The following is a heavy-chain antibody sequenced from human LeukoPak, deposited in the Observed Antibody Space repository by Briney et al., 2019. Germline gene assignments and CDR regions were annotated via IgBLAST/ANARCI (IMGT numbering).Heavy chain of an antibody. D-gene: IGHD4-17*01. CDR3: ARVETTVTPLFDY. Sequence: SETLSFTCAVYGGSFSGYYWSWIRQPPGKGLEWIGEINHSGSSNYNPSLKSRVTISVDTSKNQFSLKLSSVTAADTAVYYCARVETTVTPLFDYWGQGTLVTVSS. V-gene: IGHV4-34*01. J-gene: IGHJ4*02. CDR1: GGSFSGYY. CDR2: INHSGSS.